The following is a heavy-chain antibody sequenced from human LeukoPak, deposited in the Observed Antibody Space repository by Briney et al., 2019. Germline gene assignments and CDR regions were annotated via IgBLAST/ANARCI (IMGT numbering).Heavy chain of an antibody. J-gene: IGHJ4*02. V-gene: IGHV4-4*07. CDR3: ASEKGYSSSWYAVKFFDY. CDR1: GGSISSYY. CDR2: IYTSGST. Sequence: SETLSLTCTVSGGSISSYYWSWIRQPAGKGLEWIGRIYTSGSTNYNPSLKSRVTMSVDTSKNQFSLKLSSVTAADTAVYYCASEKGYSSSWYAVKFFDYWGQGTLVTVSS. D-gene: IGHD6-13*01.